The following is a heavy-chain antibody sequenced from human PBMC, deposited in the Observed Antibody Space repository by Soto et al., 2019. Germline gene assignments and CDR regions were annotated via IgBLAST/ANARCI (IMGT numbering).Heavy chain of an antibody. J-gene: IGHJ6*02. CDR1: GYTFTGYY. V-gene: IGHV1-2*04. CDR2: INPNSGGT. Sequence: ASVKVSCKASGYTFTGYYMHWVRQAPGQGLEWMGWINPNSGGTNYAQKFQGWVTMTRDTSISTAYMELSRLRSDDTAVYYCARGRCGSSSVRNYVMDVWGQETTVTVSS. CDR3: ARGRCGSSSVRNYVMDV. D-gene: IGHD6-13*01.